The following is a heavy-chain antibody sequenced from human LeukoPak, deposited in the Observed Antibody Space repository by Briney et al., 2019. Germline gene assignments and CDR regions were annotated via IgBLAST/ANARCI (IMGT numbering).Heavy chain of an antibody. D-gene: IGHD6-6*01. J-gene: IGHJ6*02. Sequence: ASVKVSCKASGYTFTGYYMHWGRQAPGQGLEWMGIINPSGGRTSYAQKFQGRVTMTRDTSTSTVYMELSSLRSEDTAVYYCARGASSSPYYYYYGMDVWGQGTTVTVSS. CDR2: INPSGGRT. V-gene: IGHV1-46*01. CDR1: GYTFTGYY. CDR3: ARGASSSPYYYYYGMDV.